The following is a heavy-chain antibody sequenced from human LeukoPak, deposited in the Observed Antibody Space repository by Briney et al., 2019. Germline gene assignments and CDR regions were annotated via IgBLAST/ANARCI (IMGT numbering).Heavy chain of an antibody. CDR1: GFAFDTYW. D-gene: IGHD3-10*01. Sequence: PGGSLRLSCAASGFAFDTYWMHWVRRTPGKGPACVCSISRDGLSASYVDSVEGRFTVSRDNAKNMLYLQMNSLGVEDTALYYCVRGSQPGRGLDYWGQGTLVTVSS. CDR3: VRGSQPGRGLDY. V-gene: IGHV3-74*01. CDR2: ISRDGLSA. J-gene: IGHJ4*02.